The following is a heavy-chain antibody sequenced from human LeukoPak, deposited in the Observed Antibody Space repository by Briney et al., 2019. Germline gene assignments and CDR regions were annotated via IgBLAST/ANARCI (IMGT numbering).Heavy chain of an antibody. D-gene: IGHD4/OR15-4a*01. J-gene: IGHJ4*02. V-gene: IGHV3-30*04. CDR1: GFSFSDSV. CDR2: ISHDVKTT. CDR3: ARDEWEGTMDSPFDY. Sequence: PGGSLRLSCVASGFSFSDSVIHWVRQAPGKGLEWVAVISHDVKTTYYADSAKGRFTISRDNSKNTLYLQMNSLRAEDTAVYYCARDEWEGTMDSPFDYWGQGTLVTVSS.